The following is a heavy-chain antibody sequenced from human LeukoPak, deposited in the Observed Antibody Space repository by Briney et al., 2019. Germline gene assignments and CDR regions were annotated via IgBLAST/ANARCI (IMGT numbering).Heavy chain of an antibody. CDR2: INHSGST. CDR1: GGFFSGYY. D-gene: IGHD6-6*01. CDR3: ARRSRYSALDY. J-gene: IGHJ4*02. Sequence: SETLSLTCAVYGGFFSGYYWSWIRQPPGKGLEWIGEINHSGSTNYNPSLKSRVTISVDTSKNQFSLKLSSVTAADTAVYYCARRSRYSALDYWGQGTLVTVSS. V-gene: IGHV4-34*01.